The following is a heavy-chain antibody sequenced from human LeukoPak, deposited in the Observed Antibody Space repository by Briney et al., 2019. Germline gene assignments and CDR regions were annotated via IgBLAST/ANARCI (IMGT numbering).Heavy chain of an antibody. CDR1: GDSISSGDYY. CDR2: IYYSGST. J-gene: IGHJ6*03. V-gene: IGHV4-31*03. Sequence: PSETLSLTCTVSGDSISSGDYYWTWIRQHPGKGLEWIGCIYYSGSTYYNLSLKSRVIISADTSKNHFSLKLSSVTAADTAVYYCARSPTYYYDSSGYYSYYYYMDVWGKGTTVTVSS. CDR3: ARSPTYYYDSSGYYSYYYYMDV. D-gene: IGHD3-22*01.